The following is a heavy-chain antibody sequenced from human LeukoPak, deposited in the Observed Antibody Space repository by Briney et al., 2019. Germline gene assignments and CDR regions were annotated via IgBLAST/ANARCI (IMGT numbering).Heavy chain of an antibody. CDR1: GFTFSNYG. V-gene: IGHV3-23*01. CDR3: AKVLTGSQDY. CDR2: IGGGSENT. J-gene: IGHJ4*02. Sequence: PGGSLRLSCAASGFTFSNYGMHWVRQAPGKGLEWLSTIGGGSENTYCADSVRGRFTISRDNSKNTVYLQMKSLRADDTAVYFCAKVLTGSQDYWGQGTLVTVSS. D-gene: IGHD7-27*01.